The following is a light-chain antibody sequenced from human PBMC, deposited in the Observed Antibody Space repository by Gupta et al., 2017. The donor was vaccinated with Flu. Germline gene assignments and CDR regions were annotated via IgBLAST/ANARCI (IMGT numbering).Light chain of an antibody. CDR1: QSISSW. J-gene: IGKJ1*01. CDR3: QQYNSFPWT. CDR2: KAS. V-gene: IGKV1-5*03. Sequence: PSTLSASVGDRVTITCRASQSISSWLAWYQQKPGKAPKLLIYKASSLESGVPSRFSGSGSGTEFTLTISSLQPDDFATYYCQQYNSFPWTFGQGTKVEIK.